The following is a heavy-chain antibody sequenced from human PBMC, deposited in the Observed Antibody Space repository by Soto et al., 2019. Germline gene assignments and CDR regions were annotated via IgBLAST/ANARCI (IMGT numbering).Heavy chain of an antibody. CDR2: ISLYSDGT. Sequence: ASVKVSCKASGYTFTGYYMHWVRQAPGQGLEWMGWISLYSDGTNYAQKFQGRVSMTTDTSTTTAYMELRSLRSDDTAVYYCARVVPGAEAWFGPWGQGTLVTVSS. D-gene: IGHD2-2*01. CDR1: GYTFTGYY. CDR3: ARVVPGAEAWFGP. V-gene: IGHV1-2*02. J-gene: IGHJ5*02.